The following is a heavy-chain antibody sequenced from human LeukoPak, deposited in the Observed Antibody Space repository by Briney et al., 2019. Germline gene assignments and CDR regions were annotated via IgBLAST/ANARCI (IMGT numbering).Heavy chain of an antibody. CDR2: INWNGGST. V-gene: IGHV3-20*04. D-gene: IGHD3-22*01. J-gene: IGHJ4*02. Sequence: GGSLRLSSAASGFTFDDYGMSWVRQAPGKGLEWVSGINWNGGSTGYADSVKGRFTISRDNAKNSLYLQMNSLRAEDTALYYCARAKYYYDSSGYCDWGQGTLVTVSS. CDR1: GFTFDDYG. CDR3: ARAKYYYDSSGYCD.